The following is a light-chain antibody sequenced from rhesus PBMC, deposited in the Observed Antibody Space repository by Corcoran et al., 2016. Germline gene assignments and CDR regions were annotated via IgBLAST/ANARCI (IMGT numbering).Light chain of an antibody. CDR3: QQYASRPYN. Sequence: DIQMTQSPSSLSASVGDTVTITCRASQDISNWLAWYQQKPGKAPNLLIYKASSLQSGVPSRFSGSGAGTDFTLTINSLQSEDVATYYCQQYASRPYNFGQGTKLEIQ. V-gene: IGKV1-22*01. CDR2: KAS. CDR1: QDISNW. J-gene: IGKJ2*01.